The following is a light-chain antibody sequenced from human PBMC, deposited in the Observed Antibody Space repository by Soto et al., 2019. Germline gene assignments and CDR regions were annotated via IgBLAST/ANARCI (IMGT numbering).Light chain of an antibody. J-gene: IGKJ1*01. Sequence: DIQMTQSPSTLSASVGDRVTITCRASQSINNRLAWYQVKPGKAPKLLIYDDSTLESGVPSGFSGSGSGTEFTLTISSLQPDDFATYYCQQYVSYPPTFGQGTKVDIK. CDR2: DDS. CDR1: QSINNR. V-gene: IGKV1-5*01. CDR3: QQYVSYPPT.